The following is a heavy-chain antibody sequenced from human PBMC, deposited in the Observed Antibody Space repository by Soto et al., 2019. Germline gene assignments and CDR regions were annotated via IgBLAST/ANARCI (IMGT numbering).Heavy chain of an antibody. J-gene: IGHJ6*02. CDR2: INPNSGGT. CDR1: GYTFTGYY. Sequence: GASVKVSCKASGYTFTGYYMHWVRQTPGQGLEWMGWINPNSGGTNYAQKFQGRVTMTRDTSISTAYMELSRLRSDDTAVYYCARDLYYITIFGVPGPYYYGMDVWGQGTTVTVSS. CDR3: ARDLYYITIFGVPGPYYYGMDV. D-gene: IGHD3-3*01. V-gene: IGHV1-2*02.